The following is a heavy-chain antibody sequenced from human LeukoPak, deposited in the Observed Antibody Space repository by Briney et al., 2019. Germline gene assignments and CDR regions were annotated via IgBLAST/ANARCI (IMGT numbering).Heavy chain of an antibody. CDR1: GFTFSSYW. CDR2: IKQDGSVI. V-gene: IGHV3-7*05. Sequence: AGGSLRLSCAASGFTFSSYWMNWVRQAPGKGLEWVANIKQDGSVIYYVDSVKGRFTISGDNAKNSLYLQMNTLRAEDTAVYYCASDGHSTGSFDYWGQGTLVTVSS. CDR3: ASDGHSTGSFDY. D-gene: IGHD6-19*01. J-gene: IGHJ4*02.